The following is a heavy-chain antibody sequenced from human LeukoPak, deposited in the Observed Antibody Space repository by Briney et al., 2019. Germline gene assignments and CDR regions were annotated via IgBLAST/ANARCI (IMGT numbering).Heavy chain of an antibody. D-gene: IGHD3-16*01. J-gene: IGHJ4*02. CDR3: ARVQDDYVWGSYPDY. CDR2: VYTSGST. Sequence: SETLSLTCTVSGGSISSYYWSWIRQPAGKGLEYIGRVYTSGSTNYNPSLKSRVTMSIDTSKNQFSLKVTSVTAADTAVYYCARVQDDYVWGSYPDYWGQGTLVTVSS. V-gene: IGHV4-4*07. CDR1: GGSISSYY.